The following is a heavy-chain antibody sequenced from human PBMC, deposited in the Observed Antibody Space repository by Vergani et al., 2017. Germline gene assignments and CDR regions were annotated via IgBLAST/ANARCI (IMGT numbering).Heavy chain of an antibody. V-gene: IGHV4-30-4*08. Sequence: QLQESGPGLLKSSQALSHTRTLSGGSTISADNYWTWIRQPPGKALEYIGYIYYSGGTFYNPSLKSRVSISIDTAKKQFYLKLSSVTAADTAICFCATDNSVTTDFDGWGQETVDTDSS. CDR2: IYYSGGT. D-gene: IGHD4-17*01. CDR1: GGSTISADNY. CDR3: ATDNSVTTDFDG. J-gene: IGHJ4*02.